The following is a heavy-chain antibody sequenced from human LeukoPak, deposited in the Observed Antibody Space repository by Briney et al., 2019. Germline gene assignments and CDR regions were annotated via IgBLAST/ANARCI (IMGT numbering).Heavy chain of an antibody. CDR1: GFSFSSYA. CDR3: ARTTPGYSYGLDY. Sequence: GRSLRLSCAASGFSFSSYAMHWVRQAPGKGLEWVAVISYDGSNKYYADSVKGRFTISRDNSKNTLYLQMNSLRAEDTAVYYCARTTPGYSYGLDYWGQGTLVTVSS. D-gene: IGHD5-18*01. V-gene: IGHV3-30-3*01. CDR2: ISYDGSNK. J-gene: IGHJ4*02.